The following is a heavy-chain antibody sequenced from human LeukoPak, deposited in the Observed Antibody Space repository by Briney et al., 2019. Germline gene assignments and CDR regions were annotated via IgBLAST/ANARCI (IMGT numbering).Heavy chain of an antibody. Sequence: PGGSLRLSCAASGFTFSSYPMSWVRQAPGQGLEWVSVMSGSGGNTFYADSVKGRFTISRDNSKNTLYLQMNSLRAEDTAVYYCAKDRGMIIVVPFDYWGQGTLVTVSS. J-gene: IGHJ4*02. D-gene: IGHD3-22*01. CDR3: AKDRGMIIVVPFDY. V-gene: IGHV3-23*01. CDR1: GFTFSSYP. CDR2: MSGSGGNT.